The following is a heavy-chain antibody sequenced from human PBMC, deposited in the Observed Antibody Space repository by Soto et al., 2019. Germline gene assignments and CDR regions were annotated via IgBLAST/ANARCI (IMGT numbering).Heavy chain of an antibody. Sequence: SVKVSCKASGGTFSSYAISWVRQAPGQGLEWVGGIIPIFGTANYAQKFQGRVTITADESTSTAYMELSSLRSEDTAVYYCASEVGAIWSDSDEWGQGTLVTVSS. J-gene: IGHJ4*02. CDR1: GGTFSSYA. V-gene: IGHV1-69*13. CDR2: IIPIFGTA. CDR3: ASEVGAIWSDSDE. D-gene: IGHD1-26*01.